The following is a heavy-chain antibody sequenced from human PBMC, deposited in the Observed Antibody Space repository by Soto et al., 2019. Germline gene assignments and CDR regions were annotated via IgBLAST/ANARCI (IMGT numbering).Heavy chain of an antibody. D-gene: IGHD3-22*01. J-gene: IGHJ5*02. CDR1: GGSFSGYY. CDR3: AAALSSGYTS. CDR2: SNHSGST. V-gene: IGHV4-34*01. Sequence: PSETLSLTCAVYGGSFSGYYWTWIRQPPGKGLEWIGESNHSGSTKYNPSLKSRVTISVDTSKNQFSLKLSSVTAADTAMYYCAAALSSGYTSWGQGTLVTVSS.